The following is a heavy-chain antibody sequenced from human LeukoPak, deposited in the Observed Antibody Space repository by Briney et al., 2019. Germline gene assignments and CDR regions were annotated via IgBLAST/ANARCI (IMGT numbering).Heavy chain of an antibody. CDR3: AKIGRGLYGSGSYFDY. D-gene: IGHD3-10*01. CDR2: ISGSGGST. J-gene: IGHJ4*02. CDR1: GFTFSSYA. V-gene: IGHV3-23*01. Sequence: GGSLRLPCAASGFTFSSYAMSWVRQAPGKGLEWVSAISGSGGSTYYADSVKGRFTISRDNSKNTLYLQMNSLRAEDTAVYYCAKIGRGLYGSGSYFDYWGQGTLVTVSS.